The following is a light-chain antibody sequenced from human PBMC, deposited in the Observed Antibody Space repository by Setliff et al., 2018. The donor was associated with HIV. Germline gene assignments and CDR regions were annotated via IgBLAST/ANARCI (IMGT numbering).Light chain of an antibody. J-gene: IGLJ1*01. CDR3: SPYTSSSTYV. CDR1: SSDIGGYKY. V-gene: IGLV2-14*03. Sequence: QSALTQPASVSGSPGQSITISCNGTSSDIGGYKYVSWYQQHPGKAPKLMIYDVSNRPSGGSNRFSGSKSGNTASLTISGLQAEDEADYYCSPYTSSSTYVFGTGTKVTVL. CDR2: DVS.